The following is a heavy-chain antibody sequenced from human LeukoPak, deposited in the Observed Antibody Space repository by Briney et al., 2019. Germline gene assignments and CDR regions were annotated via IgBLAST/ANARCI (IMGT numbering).Heavy chain of an antibody. J-gene: IGHJ4*02. V-gene: IGHV4-34*01. CDR2: INHSGST. CDR1: GGSFSGYY. Sequence: PSETLSLTCAVYGGSFSGYYWSWIRQPPGKGLEWIGEINHSGSTNYNPSLKSRITISVDTSKNQFSLKLSSVTAADTAVYYCARFGRGYDSGSPLFDYWGQGILVTVSS. CDR3: ARFGRGYDSGSPLFDY. D-gene: IGHD3-22*01.